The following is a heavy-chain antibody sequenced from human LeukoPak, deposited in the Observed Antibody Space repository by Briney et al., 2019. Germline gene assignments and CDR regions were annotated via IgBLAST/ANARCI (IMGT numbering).Heavy chain of an antibody. CDR2: IIGSGGST. CDR1: GFTFSSYA. V-gene: IGHV3-23*01. Sequence: GGSLRLSCAAPGFTFSSYARSWVPQPPGKGLEMVSLIIGSGGSTYYAYSVKGRFTISRDNSKNTLYLQMNSLRAEDTAVYYCAKSRYCSSTSCFHYGMDGWGQGTTVTVSS. CDR3: AKSRYCSSTSCFHYGMDG. J-gene: IGHJ6*02. D-gene: IGHD2-2*01.